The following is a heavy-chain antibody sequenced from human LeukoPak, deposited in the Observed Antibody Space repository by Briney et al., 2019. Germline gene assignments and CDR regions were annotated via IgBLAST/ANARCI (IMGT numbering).Heavy chain of an antibody. D-gene: IGHD3-10*01. CDR2: ISGSGGST. CDR1: GFTFSSYA. Sequence: GGSLRLSCAASGFTFSSYAMSWVRQAPGKGLEWVSAISGSGGSTYYADSVKSRFTISRDNSKNTLYLQMNSLRAEDTAVYYCAKDSIRYYYGSGSLDYWGQGTLVTVSS. J-gene: IGHJ4*02. V-gene: IGHV3-23*01. CDR3: AKDSIRYYYGSGSLDY.